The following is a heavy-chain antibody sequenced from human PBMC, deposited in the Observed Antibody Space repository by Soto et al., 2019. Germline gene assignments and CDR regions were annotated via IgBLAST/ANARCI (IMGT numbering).Heavy chain of an antibody. V-gene: IGHV4-59*01. CDR1: GGSISSYY. CDR2: IYYSGST. J-gene: IGHJ5*02. CDR3: ARVHSLQRWFDP. D-gene: IGHD4-4*01. Sequence: QVQLQESGPGLVKPSETLSLTCTVSGGSISSYYWSWIRQPPGKGLEWIGYIYYSGSTNYNPSLKSRVTISVDTSKNQFSLKLSSVTAADTAVYYCARVHSLQRWFDPWGQGTLVTVSS.